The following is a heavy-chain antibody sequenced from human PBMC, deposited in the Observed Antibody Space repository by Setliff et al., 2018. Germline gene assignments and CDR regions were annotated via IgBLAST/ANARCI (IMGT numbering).Heavy chain of an antibody. Sequence: PSETLSLTCNVYGESFDTYYWSWIRQPPGKGLEWFGEINQSGSGNYNPSFKGRVTISVDTSKNQFSLILRSVTAADTAVYYCARGRMRGSCSGPSYTYDPFDIWGQGTAVTVSS. V-gene: IGHV4-34*01. D-gene: IGHD2-15*01. CDR1: GESFDTYY. J-gene: IGHJ3*02. CDR3: ARGRMRGSCSGPSYTYDPFDI. CDR2: INQSGSG.